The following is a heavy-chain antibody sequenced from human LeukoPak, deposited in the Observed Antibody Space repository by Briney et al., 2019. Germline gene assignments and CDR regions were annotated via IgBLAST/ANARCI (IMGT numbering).Heavy chain of an antibody. V-gene: IGHV3-23*01. Sequence: PGGSLRLSCAASGFTFSSYAMSWVRQAPGKGLEWVSAISGSGGSTYYADSVKGRFTISRDNSKNTLYLQMNSLRAEDTAVYYCASGGEYYHYAFDIWGQGTMVTVSS. CDR1: GFTFSSYA. CDR3: ASGGEYYHYAFDI. D-gene: IGHD3-3*01. CDR2: ISGSGGST. J-gene: IGHJ3*02.